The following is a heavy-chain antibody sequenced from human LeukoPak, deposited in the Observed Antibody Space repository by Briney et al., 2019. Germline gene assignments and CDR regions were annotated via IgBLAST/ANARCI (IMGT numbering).Heavy chain of an antibody. D-gene: IGHD3-22*01. CDR2: ISGSGGST. CDR3: AKDLYDSSGYYYLFDY. J-gene: IGHJ4*02. V-gene: IGHV3-23*01. CDR1: GFTFSSYA. Sequence: GGSLRLSCAASGFTFSSYAMSWVRQAPGKGLEWVSAISGSGGSTYYADSGKGRFTISRDNYKKTLYLQMNSLRAEDTAVYYCAKDLYDSSGYYYLFDYWGQGTLVTVSS.